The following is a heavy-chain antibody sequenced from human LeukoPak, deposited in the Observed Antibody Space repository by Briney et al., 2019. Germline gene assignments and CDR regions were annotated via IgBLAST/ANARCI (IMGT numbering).Heavy chain of an antibody. CDR3: ARDSVFGDTAMVDAGY. CDR1: GGSISSSSYY. V-gene: IGHV4-39*07. J-gene: IGHJ4*02. Sequence: SETLSLTCTVSGGSISSSSYYWGWIRQPPGKGLEWIGSIYYSGSTYYNPSLKSRVTISVDTSKNQFSLKLSSVTDEDTAVYYCARDSVFGDTAMVDAGYWGQGTLVTVSS. CDR2: IYYSGST. D-gene: IGHD5-18*01.